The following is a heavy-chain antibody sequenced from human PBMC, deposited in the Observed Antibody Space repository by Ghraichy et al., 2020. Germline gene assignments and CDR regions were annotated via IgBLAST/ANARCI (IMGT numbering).Heavy chain of an antibody. Sequence: GGSLRLSCAASGFTFSSYNMNWVRLAPVKGLEWVSSISSSSTYIYYADSVKGRFTISRDNARNSLYLQMNSLRAEDTAVYYCARSVGDAFDIWGQGTMVTVSS. CDR1: GFTFSSYN. CDR3: ARSVGDAFDI. V-gene: IGHV3-21*01. CDR2: ISSSSTYI. J-gene: IGHJ3*02.